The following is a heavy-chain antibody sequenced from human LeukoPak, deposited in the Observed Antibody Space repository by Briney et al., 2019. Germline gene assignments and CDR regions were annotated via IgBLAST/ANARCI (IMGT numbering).Heavy chain of an antibody. CDR2: IYYSGAT. D-gene: IGHD3-22*01. Sequence: KTSETLSLTCTVSGGSITSSSYYWGWIRQAPGKGLEWIGSIYYSGATYCNPSLKSRVTISADTSKNQFSLKLSSVTAADTAVYYCARHVKYDSSGSFSYYFDYWGQGTLVTVSS. CDR3: ARHVKYDSSGSFSYYFDY. CDR1: GGSITSSSYY. V-gene: IGHV4-39*01. J-gene: IGHJ4*02.